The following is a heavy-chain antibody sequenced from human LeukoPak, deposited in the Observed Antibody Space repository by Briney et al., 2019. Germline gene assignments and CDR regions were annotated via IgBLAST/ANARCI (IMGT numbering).Heavy chain of an antibody. CDR2: IYSGGST. Sequence: GGSLRLSCAASGFTFSSYSMNWVRQAPGKGLEWVSVIYSGGSTYYADSVKGRFTISRDNSKNTLYLQMNSLRAEDTAVYYCARDLGSSKNDYWGQGTLVTVSS. V-gene: IGHV3-53*01. D-gene: IGHD1-26*01. J-gene: IGHJ4*02. CDR3: ARDLGSSKNDY. CDR1: GFTFSSYS.